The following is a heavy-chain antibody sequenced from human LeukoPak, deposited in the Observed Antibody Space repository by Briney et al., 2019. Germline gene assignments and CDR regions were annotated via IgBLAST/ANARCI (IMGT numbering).Heavy chain of an antibody. D-gene: IGHD6-13*01. CDR3: ARDRSSSWSRDAFDI. CDR1: GGTFSSYA. V-gene: IGHV1-69*06. CDR2: IIPISGTA. J-gene: IGHJ3*02. Sequence: SVKVCCKASGGTFSSYAISWVRQAPGQGLEWMGGIIPISGTANYAQKFQGRVTITADKSTSTAYMELSSLRSEDTAVYYCARDRSSSWSRDAFDIWGQGTMVTVSS.